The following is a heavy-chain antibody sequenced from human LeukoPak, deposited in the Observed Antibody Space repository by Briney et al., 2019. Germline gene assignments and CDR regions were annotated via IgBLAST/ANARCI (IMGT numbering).Heavy chain of an antibody. CDR3: ARHVGISF. D-gene: IGHD7-27*01. CDR1: GFTFSTFA. CDR2: IFPSGGEI. V-gene: IGHV3-23*01. J-gene: IGHJ4*02. Sequence: GGSLRLSCAASGFTFSTFAMIWVRQPPGKGLEWVSSIFPSGGEIHYADSVRGRFTISRDNSKSTLSLQMNSLRAEDTAIYYCARHVGISFWGQGTLVTVSS.